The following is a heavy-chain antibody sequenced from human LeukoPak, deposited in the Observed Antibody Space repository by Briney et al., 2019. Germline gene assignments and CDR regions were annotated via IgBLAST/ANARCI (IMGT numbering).Heavy chain of an antibody. D-gene: IGHD3-16*02. V-gene: IGHV3-74*01. CDR1: GFTFSSYW. CDR2: INSDGSST. Sequence: PGGSLRLSCAASGFTFSSYWMHWVRQAPGKGLVWVSRINSDGSSTSYADSVRGRFTISRDNAQNTLYLQMNSLRAEDTAVYFCARDRGDFFWGSYQPLDAFDIWRQGTMVTVCS. CDR3: ARDRGDFFWGSYQPLDAFDI. J-gene: IGHJ3*02.